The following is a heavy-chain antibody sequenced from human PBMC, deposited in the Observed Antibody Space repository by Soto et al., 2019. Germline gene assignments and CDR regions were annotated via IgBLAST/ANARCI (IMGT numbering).Heavy chain of an antibody. CDR1: GFTFSYYG. V-gene: IGHV3-33*01. D-gene: IGHD5-12*01. J-gene: IGHJ3*02. CDR2: IWYDGSNE. CDR3: ARDSGYDQGDAFDI. Sequence: QVQLVESGGGVVRPGRSLRLSCAASGFTFSYYGMHWVRQAPGKGLECVAVIWYDGSNEYYADSVKGRFTISRDNSKNTLYMQMNGLRAEDTAVYYCARDSGYDQGDAFDIWGQGTMVTVSS.